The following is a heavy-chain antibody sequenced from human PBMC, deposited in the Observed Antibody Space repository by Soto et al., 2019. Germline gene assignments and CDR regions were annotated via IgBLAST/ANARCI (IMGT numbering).Heavy chain of an antibody. V-gene: IGHV4-31*03. CDR3: ARVRDSFGLDV. D-gene: IGHD2-15*01. CDR1: GGSITGAYY. Sequence: LSLTCNVSGGSITGAYYWNWIRQHPGKGLEWIGSIHYRGSTYYNPSLKTRITISLDRSNNQFSLKLSSLTAADTAVYYCARVRDSFGLDVWGQGTTVTVSS. J-gene: IGHJ6*02. CDR2: IHYRGST.